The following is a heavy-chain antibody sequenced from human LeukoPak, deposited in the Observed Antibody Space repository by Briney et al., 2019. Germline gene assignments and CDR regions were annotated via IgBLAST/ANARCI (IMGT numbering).Heavy chain of an antibody. CDR3: ARVGSDGSYHPNLIDY. Sequence: SETLSLTCAVYGGSFSGYYWSWIRQPPGKGLEWIGQINHSGSTNYNPSLKSRVTISVDTSKNQFSLKLSSVTAADTAVYYCARVGSDGSYHPNLIDYWGQGTLVTVSS. D-gene: IGHD1-26*01. CDR2: INHSGST. V-gene: IGHV4-34*01. CDR1: GGSFSGYY. J-gene: IGHJ4*02.